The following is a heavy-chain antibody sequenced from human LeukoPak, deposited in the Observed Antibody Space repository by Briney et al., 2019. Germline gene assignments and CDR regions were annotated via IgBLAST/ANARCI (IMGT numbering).Heavy chain of an antibody. V-gene: IGHV3-53*01. CDR1: GFTVSSNY. Sequence: GGSLRLSCAASGFTVSSNYMTWVRQAPGKGLEWVSVFYTGGSVYYADSVKGRFTISRDTSKNTLYLQMSSLRAEDTAVYYCARGGYCTSGSCYSAYWGQGTLVTVSS. J-gene: IGHJ4*02. CDR2: FYTGGSV. D-gene: IGHD2-15*01. CDR3: ARGGYCTSGSCYSAY.